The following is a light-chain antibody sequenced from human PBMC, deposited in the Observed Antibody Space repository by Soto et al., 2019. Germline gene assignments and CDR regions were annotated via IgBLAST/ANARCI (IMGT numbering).Light chain of an antibody. Sequence: EIVLTQSPGTLSLSPGETATLSCRASQTVDSRYLAWYQQKRGQAPTLLIYATSNRATGVPDRFSGGGSGQDFTLTIRILEPEDFAVYYCQQYDSTVSTFGPGTKVEIK. J-gene: IGKJ1*01. CDR3: QQYDSTVST. CDR1: QTVDSRY. V-gene: IGKV3-20*01. CDR2: ATS.